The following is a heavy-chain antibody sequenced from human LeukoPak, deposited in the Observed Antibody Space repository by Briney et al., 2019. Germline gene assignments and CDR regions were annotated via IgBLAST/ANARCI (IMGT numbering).Heavy chain of an antibody. CDR1: GFTFSSYG. CDR3: AREKPHYYGSGSYEALYFDY. Sequence: GGSLRLSCAASGFTFSSYGMHWVRQAPGKGLEWVAVIWYDGSNKYYADSVKGRFTISRDNSKNTLYLQMNGLRAEDTAVYYCAREKPHYYGSGSYEALYFDYWGQGTLVTVSS. CDR2: IWYDGSNK. V-gene: IGHV3-33*01. J-gene: IGHJ4*02. D-gene: IGHD3-10*01.